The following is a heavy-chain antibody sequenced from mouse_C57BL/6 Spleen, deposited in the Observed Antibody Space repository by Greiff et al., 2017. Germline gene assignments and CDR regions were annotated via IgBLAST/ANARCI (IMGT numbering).Heavy chain of an antibody. CDR2: IYPGDGDT. D-gene: IGHD1-3*01. Sequence: QVQLQQSGPELVKPGASVKLSCKASGYAFSRSWMDWVKQRPGRGLALIGRIYPGDGDTNYNGKFKGKATLTADKSSSAAYMQRSSLTSEDSAVYCGAEGPLKFDYWGQGTTLTVSS. J-gene: IGHJ2*01. CDR3: AEGPLKFDY. V-gene: IGHV1-82*01. CDR1: GYAFSRSW.